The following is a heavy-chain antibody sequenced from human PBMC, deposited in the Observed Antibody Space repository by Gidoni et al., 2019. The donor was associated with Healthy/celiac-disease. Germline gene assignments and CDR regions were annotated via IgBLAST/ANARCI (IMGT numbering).Heavy chain of an antibody. CDR1: GGTFSSYA. Sequence: QVQLVQSGAEVKKPGSSVKVSCTASGGTFSSYAISWVRQAPGQGLAWMGGSIPIFGTANYAQKFQGRVTITADESTSTAYMELSSLRSEDTAVYYCARAVVVAAPGYFDYWGQGTLVTVSS. CDR2: SIPIFGTA. J-gene: IGHJ4*02. CDR3: ARAVVVAAPGYFDY. D-gene: IGHD2-15*01. V-gene: IGHV1-69*01.